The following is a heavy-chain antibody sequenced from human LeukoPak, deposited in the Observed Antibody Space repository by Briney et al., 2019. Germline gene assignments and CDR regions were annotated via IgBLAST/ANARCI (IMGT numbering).Heavy chain of an antibody. J-gene: IGHJ6*02. CDR3: AGSLIPLGMDV. V-gene: IGHV3-48*03. CDR1: GFTFSSYE. CDR2: MSSSGTTI. D-gene: IGHD2-21*01. Sequence: GGSLRLSCAASGFTFSSYEVIWVRQAPGKGLEWVSYMSSSGTTIHYVDSVKGRFRNSRDNAKNTVYLEMNSLRSEDTAVYYCAGSLIPLGMDVWGQGTTVTVSS.